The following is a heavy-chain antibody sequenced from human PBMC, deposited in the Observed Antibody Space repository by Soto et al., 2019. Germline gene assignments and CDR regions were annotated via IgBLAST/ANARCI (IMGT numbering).Heavy chain of an antibody. CDR1: GFTFSDSW. V-gene: IGHV3-74*03. CDR2: ISFDGTAT. J-gene: IGHJ3*01. D-gene: IGHD2-8*02. CDR3: VRDIGLRVQPFDF. Sequence: EVQLVESGGGLVQPAGSLRFSCIASGFTFSDSWMHWVRQPPGKGLMWVSRISFDGTATSSADSVRGRFNVSRDNAKNTLFLPMTHWRAVVSGMNYCVRDIGLRVQPFDFWCQGKLLTVSS.